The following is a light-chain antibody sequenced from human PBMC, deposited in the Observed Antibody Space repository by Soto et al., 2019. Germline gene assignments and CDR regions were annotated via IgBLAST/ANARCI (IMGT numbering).Light chain of an antibody. Sequence: EIVLTQSPATLSLSPGERATLSCGASQSLSSYYLAWYQQKPGLAPKLLIYDTSIRATGIPDRFSGSGSGTYFTLTISRLEPEDVAVYYCQQYGSSLYSFGQGTKLDIK. CDR2: DTS. J-gene: IGKJ2*03. CDR1: QSLSSYY. CDR3: QQYGSSLYS. V-gene: IGKV3D-20*01.